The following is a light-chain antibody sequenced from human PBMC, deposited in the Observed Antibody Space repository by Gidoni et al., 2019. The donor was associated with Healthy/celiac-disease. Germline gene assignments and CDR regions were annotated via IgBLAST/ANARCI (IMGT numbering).Light chain of an antibody. V-gene: IGKV3-15*01. CDR1: QSVSSN. CDR3: QQYNNWPPLT. Sequence: EIVMTQSQATLSVSPGERDTLSCRASQSVSSNLPWYQQKPGQAPRPLIYGASTRATGIPARFSGIWSGKEFPLPIRSLQSEDSAVYYCQQYNNWPPLTFGGGTKVEIK. CDR2: GAS. J-gene: IGKJ4*01.